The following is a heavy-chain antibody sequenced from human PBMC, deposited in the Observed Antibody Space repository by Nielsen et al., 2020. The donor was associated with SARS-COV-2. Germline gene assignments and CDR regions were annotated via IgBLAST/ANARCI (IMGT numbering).Heavy chain of an antibody. V-gene: IGHV3-23*01. CDR1: GVPFSSYA. CDR3: TQDVRF. Sequence: ESLKISCTASGVPFSSYAMSWVRQAPGKGLEWVSAISASGISTYYADSVKGRFAISRDNSKNTLYLQMSSLRSEDTALYYCTQDVRFGGQGTLVTVSS. CDR2: ISASGIST. D-gene: IGHD3-16*01. J-gene: IGHJ1*01.